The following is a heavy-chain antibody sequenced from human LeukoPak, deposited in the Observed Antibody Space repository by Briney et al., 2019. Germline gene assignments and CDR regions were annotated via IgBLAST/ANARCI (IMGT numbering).Heavy chain of an antibody. V-gene: IGHV1-2*02. J-gene: IGHJ6*02. CDR3: ASLGATTIHYYGMDV. CDR1: GYTFTDYY. CDR2: INSISGGT. D-gene: IGHD1-26*01. Sequence: ASVKVSCKASGYTFTDYYLHWVRQAPGQGLEWMGWINSISGGTNYAQKFQGSVTMTRDASITTVYMELSSLRSDDTAVYYCASLGATTIHYYGMDVWGQGTTVTVSS.